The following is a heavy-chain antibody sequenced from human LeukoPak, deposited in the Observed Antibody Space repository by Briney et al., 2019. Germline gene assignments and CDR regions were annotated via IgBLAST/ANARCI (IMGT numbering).Heavy chain of an antibody. Sequence: PGRSLRLSCAASGFTFDDYAMHWVRQAPGKGPEWVSGISWNSGSIGYADSVKGRFTISRDNAKNSLYLQMNSLRAEDTALYYCVRWGSGGFDYWGQGTLVTVSS. CDR3: VRWGSGGFDY. V-gene: IGHV3-9*01. J-gene: IGHJ4*02. CDR2: ISWNSGSI. D-gene: IGHD3-10*01. CDR1: GFTFDDYA.